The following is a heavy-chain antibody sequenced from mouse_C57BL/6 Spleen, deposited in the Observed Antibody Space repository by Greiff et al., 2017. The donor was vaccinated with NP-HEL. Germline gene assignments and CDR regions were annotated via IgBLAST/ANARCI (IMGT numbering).Heavy chain of an antibody. V-gene: IGHV1-82*01. J-gene: IGHJ4*01. CDR2: IYPGDGDT. CDR3: AIPYYGSDAMDY. Sequence: QVQLKQSGPELVKPGASVKISCKASGYAFSSSWMNWVKQRPGKGLEWIGRIYPGDGDTNYNGKFKGKATLTADKSSSTAYMQLSSLTSEDSAVYFCAIPYYGSDAMDYWGQGTSVTVSS. D-gene: IGHD1-1*01. CDR1: GYAFSSSW.